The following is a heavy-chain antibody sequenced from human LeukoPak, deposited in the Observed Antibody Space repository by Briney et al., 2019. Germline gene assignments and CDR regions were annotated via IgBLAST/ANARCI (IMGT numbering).Heavy chain of an antibody. CDR1: GFTFSSYT. J-gene: IGHJ4*02. CDR3: AKDGGLWVSAHWGDS. CDR2: ITTGDGNT. V-gene: IGHV3-23*01. Sequence: GGSLRLSCTASGFTFSSYTMTWVHQAPGKGLKWVSTITTGDGNTYYADSVKGRFTVSRDDSKNTLYLQMNSLRAEDTAVYYCAKDGGLWVSAHWGDSWGRGTLVTVSS. D-gene: IGHD7-27*01.